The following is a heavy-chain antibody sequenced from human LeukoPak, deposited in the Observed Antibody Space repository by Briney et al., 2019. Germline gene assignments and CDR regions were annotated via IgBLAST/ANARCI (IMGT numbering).Heavy chain of an antibody. D-gene: IGHD6-13*01. CDR1: GFTSTTAR. Sequence: PGGSLRLSCAISGFTSTTARMTWVRQAPGKGLEWVADKRQDGSDKYYVDSVKGRFIISRDNAKKSVSLHMNNLRVEDTAVYYCVVYKYILSWSAFDFWGRGTMVPVSS. CDR2: KRQDGSDK. CDR3: VVYKYILSWSAFDF. J-gene: IGHJ3*01. V-gene: IGHV3-7*01.